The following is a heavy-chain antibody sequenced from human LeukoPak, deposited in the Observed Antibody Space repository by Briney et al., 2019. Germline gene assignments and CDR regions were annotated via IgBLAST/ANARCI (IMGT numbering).Heavy chain of an antibody. CDR1: GFTLSSYA. J-gene: IGHJ6*02. Sequence: GGSLSLSCEASGFTLSSYAMSWVRQAPGKGLEWVSGISASGGSTYYADSVEGRLTISRDNSKDTLYLQMSGLRAEDSAVYYCAKGTLRSDPYGMDVWGQGTTVTVSS. V-gene: IGHV3-23*01. D-gene: IGHD5/OR15-5a*01. CDR3: AKGTLRSDPYGMDV. CDR2: ISASGGST.